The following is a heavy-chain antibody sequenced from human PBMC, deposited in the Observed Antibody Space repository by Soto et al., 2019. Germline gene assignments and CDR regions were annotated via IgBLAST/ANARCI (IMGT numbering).Heavy chain of an antibody. CDR2: ISRDGAVT. CDR1: GFTFDDYT. Sequence: EVHLVESGGVVVQPGGSLRLSCAASGFTFDDYTMHWVRQVPGKGLEWVSLISRDGAVTSYGDSVRGRFTISRDNGKNSLYLQMNGLRTEDTAFYYCTKDATTRVTHFFDYWGQGTLVTVSS. V-gene: IGHV3-43*01. D-gene: IGHD4-17*01. J-gene: IGHJ4*02. CDR3: TKDATTRVTHFFDY.